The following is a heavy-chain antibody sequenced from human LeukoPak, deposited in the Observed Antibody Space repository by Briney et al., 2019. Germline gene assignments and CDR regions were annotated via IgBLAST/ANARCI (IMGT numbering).Heavy chain of an antibody. CDR1: GGSISSFY. Sequence: PSETLSLTCSVSGGSISSFYWNWIRQPPGKGLEWIGYMSNSGSTNYNPSLKSRLTISVDTSKNHLSLRLSSVTAADTAVYYCARGNYDDSYAYGGDFASWGQGTLVTVSS. CDR3: ARGNYDDSYAYGGDFAS. V-gene: IGHV4-59*01. CDR2: MSNSGST. D-gene: IGHD3-16*01. J-gene: IGHJ4*02.